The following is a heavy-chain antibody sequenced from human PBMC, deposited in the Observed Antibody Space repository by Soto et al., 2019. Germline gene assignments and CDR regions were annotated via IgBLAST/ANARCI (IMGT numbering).Heavy chain of an antibody. CDR2: IIPIFGTA. V-gene: IGHV1-69*13. CDR3: AREVVAAQNWFDP. Sequence: ASVKVSCKASGGTFSSYAISWVRQAPGQGLEWMGGIIPIFGTANYAQKFQGRVTITADESTSTAYMELSSLRSEDTAVYYCAREVVAAQNWFDPWGQGTLVTVSS. J-gene: IGHJ5*02. D-gene: IGHD2-15*01. CDR1: GGTFSSYA.